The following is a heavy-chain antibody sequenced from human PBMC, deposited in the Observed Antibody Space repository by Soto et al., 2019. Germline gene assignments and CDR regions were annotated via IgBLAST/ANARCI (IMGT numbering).Heavy chain of an antibody. Sequence: GGSLRLSCVASGFTFSNYNMNWVRQAPGKGLEWVSHISGTGVYIHYADAVKGRFTISRDDAKSSVYLQMNSLRAEDTAVYYCAREGALKPFSSWGQGALVTVSS. CDR2: ISGTGVYI. CDR3: AREGALKPFSS. CDR1: GFTFSNYN. J-gene: IGHJ5*02. V-gene: IGHV3-21*01.